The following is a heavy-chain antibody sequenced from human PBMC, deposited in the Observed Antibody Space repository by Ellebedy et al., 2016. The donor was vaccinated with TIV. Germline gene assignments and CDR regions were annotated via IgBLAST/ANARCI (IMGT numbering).Heavy chain of an antibody. Sequence: GGSLRLSXVASGFTFSSYWMHWVRQAPGKGLVWVSRINSDGSDTKYADSVKGRFTISRDNAKNTLYLQMNSLRAEDTAVYFCARGEGWIDNWGQGTLVTVSS. J-gene: IGHJ4*02. CDR2: INSDGSDT. D-gene: IGHD5-24*01. CDR1: GFTFSSYW. CDR3: ARGEGWIDN. V-gene: IGHV3-74*03.